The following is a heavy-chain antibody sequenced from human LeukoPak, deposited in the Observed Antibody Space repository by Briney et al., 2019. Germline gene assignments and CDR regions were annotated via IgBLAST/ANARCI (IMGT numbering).Heavy chain of an antibody. CDR3: ARDRSAARGASWFDP. J-gene: IGHJ5*02. CDR1: GYTFTGYY. V-gene: IGHV1-2*02. Sequence: ASVKVSCKASGYTFTGYYMHWVRQAPGQGLEWMGWINPNSGGTNYAQKFQGRVTMTRDTSISTAYMELSRLRSDDTAVYYCARDRSAARGASWFDPWGQGTLVTVSS. D-gene: IGHD6-25*01. CDR2: INPNSGGT.